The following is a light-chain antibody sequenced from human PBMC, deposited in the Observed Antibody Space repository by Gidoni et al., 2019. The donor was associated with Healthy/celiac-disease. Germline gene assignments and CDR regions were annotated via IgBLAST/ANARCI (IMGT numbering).Light chain of an antibody. J-gene: IGKJ3*01. Sequence: AIRMTQFPSSFSASTGDRVTITCRASQGISSYLAWYQQKPGKAPKLLIYAASTLQSGVPSRFSGSGSGTDFTLTISCLQSEDFATYYCQQYYSYPRTFXPXTKVDIK. CDR3: QQYYSYPRT. CDR1: QGISSY. CDR2: AAS. V-gene: IGKV1-8*01.